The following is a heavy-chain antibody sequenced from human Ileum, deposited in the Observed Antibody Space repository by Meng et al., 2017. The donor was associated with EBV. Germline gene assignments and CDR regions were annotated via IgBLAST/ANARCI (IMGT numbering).Heavy chain of an antibody. J-gene: IGHJ4*02. CDR1: SGLVNSPYYY. CDR2: IYYSGTT. Sequence: QMPLQDSGPGLVEPSESLSLTCTVSSGLVNSPYYYWGWIRQPPGKGLEWLGSIYYSGTTYYNPSLKGRVTISMDTSKNQFSLKVTSVTAADTAVYYCGRAPDFWGQGTLVTVSS. V-gene: IGHV4-39*07. CDR3: GRAPDF.